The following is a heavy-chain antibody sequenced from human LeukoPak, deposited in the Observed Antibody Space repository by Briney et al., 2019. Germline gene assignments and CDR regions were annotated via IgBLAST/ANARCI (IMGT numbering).Heavy chain of an antibody. D-gene: IGHD3-10*01. CDR2: ISGSGGST. V-gene: IGHV3-23*01. CDR3: ARGARGVIITGDYYYGMDV. Sequence: PGGSLRLSCAASGFTFSSYAMSWVRQAPGKGLEWVSAISGSGGSTYYADSVKGRFTISRDSSKNTLYLQMNSLRAEDTAVYYCARGARGVIITGDYYYGMDVWGQGTTVTVSS. CDR1: GFTFSSYA. J-gene: IGHJ6*02.